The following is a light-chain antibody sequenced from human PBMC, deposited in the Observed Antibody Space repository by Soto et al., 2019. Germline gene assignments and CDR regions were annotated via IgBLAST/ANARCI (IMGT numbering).Light chain of an antibody. CDR2: DVS. CDR3: SSYTSSVV. CDR1: SSDVGSYNY. J-gene: IGLJ2*01. V-gene: IGLV2-14*01. Sequence: QSALTQPASVSGSPGQTITISCSGTSSDVGSYNYVSWYQQQPGKAPKLMIYDVSHPPSGVSNRFSGSKSGNTAAMTIPGLQAEDEDDYSCSSYTSSVVFGGGTKLTVL.